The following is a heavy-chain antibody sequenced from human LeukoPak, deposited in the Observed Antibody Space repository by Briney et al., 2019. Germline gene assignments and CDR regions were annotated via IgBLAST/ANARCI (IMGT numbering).Heavy chain of an antibody. Sequence: PGGSLRFSCAASGFTFSSYAMHWVRQAPGKGLEYVSAISSNGGSTYYANSVKGRFTISRDNSKNMLYLQMGSLRAEDMAVYYCARQATRIAAAGTSIDYWGQGTLVTVSS. D-gene: IGHD6-13*01. CDR2: ISSNGGST. J-gene: IGHJ4*02. CDR1: GFTFSSYA. V-gene: IGHV3-64*01. CDR3: ARQATRIAAAGTSIDY.